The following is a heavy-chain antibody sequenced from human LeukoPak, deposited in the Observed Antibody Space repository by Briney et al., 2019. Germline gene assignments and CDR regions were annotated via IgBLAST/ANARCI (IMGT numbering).Heavy chain of an antibody. Sequence: GGSLRLSCAASGFTFSSYAMHWVRQAPGKGLEWVAVISYDGSNKYYADSVKGRFTISRDNSKNTLYLQMNSLGAEDTAVYYCARPMGADGAFDIWGQGTMVTVSS. V-gene: IGHV3-30-3*01. D-gene: IGHD1-26*01. J-gene: IGHJ3*02. CDR2: ISYDGSNK. CDR1: GFTFSSYA. CDR3: ARPMGADGAFDI.